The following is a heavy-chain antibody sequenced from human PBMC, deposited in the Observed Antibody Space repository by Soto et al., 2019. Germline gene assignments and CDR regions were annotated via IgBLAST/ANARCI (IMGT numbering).Heavy chain of an antibody. Sequence: GGSLRLSCAASGFTFSSYGMHWVRQAPGKGLEWVAVIWYDGSNKYYADSVKGRFTISRDNSKNTLYLQMNSLRAEDTAVYYCARDSGTVSSSWYHDYGMDVWGQGTTGTVSS. CDR2: IWYDGSNK. V-gene: IGHV3-33*01. CDR1: GFTFSSYG. J-gene: IGHJ6*02. CDR3: ARDSGTVSSSWYHDYGMDV. D-gene: IGHD6-13*01.